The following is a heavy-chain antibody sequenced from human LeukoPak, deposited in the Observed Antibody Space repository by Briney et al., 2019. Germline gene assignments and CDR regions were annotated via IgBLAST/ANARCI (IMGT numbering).Heavy chain of an antibody. CDR2: MNPNSGNT. CDR1: GYTFTSYD. Sequence: ASVKVSCKASGYTFTSYDINWVRQATGQGLEWMGWMNPNSGNTGYAQKFQGGVTMTRNTSISTAYMELSSLRSEDTAVYYCARGPESHYDILTGPDWGQGTLVTVSS. D-gene: IGHD3-9*01. J-gene: IGHJ4*02. CDR3: ARGPESHYDILTGPD. V-gene: IGHV1-8*01.